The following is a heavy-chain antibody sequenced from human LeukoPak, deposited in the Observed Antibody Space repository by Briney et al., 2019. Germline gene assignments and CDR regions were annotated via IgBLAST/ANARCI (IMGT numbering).Heavy chain of an antibody. CDR3: ARGSPLFSSSWYVNY. Sequence: ASVKVSCKASGYTFTSYGISWVRQAPGQGLEWMGWISAYNGNTNYAQKLQGRVTMTTDTSTSTAYMELSSLRSEDTAVYYCARGSPLFSSSWYVNYWGQGTLVTVSS. J-gene: IGHJ4*02. CDR2: ISAYNGNT. D-gene: IGHD6-13*01. CDR1: GYTFTSYG. V-gene: IGHV1-18*01.